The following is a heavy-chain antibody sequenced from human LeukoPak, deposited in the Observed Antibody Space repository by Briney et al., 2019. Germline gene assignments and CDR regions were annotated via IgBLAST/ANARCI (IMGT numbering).Heavy chain of an antibody. V-gene: IGHV1-18*01. CDR2: ISADNGNT. D-gene: IGHD1-26*01. CDR3: ARSESVGANDY. CDR1: GYTFSRYG. Sequence: ASVKVFCKASGYTFSRYGVSWVRQAPGQGLEWMGWISADNGNTYYAQKLQGRVTMTTDRSTSTAYMELRSLRSDDTAVYYCARSESVGANDYWGQGTLVTVSS. J-gene: IGHJ4*02.